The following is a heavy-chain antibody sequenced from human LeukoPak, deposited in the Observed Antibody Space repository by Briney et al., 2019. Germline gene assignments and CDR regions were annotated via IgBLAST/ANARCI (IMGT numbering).Heavy chain of an antibody. D-gene: IGHD3-9*01. Sequence: SETLSLTCTVSGGXISSGDYYWSWIRQPPGKGLEWIGYIYYSGSTYYNPSLKSRVTISVDTSKNQFSLKLSSVTAADTAVYYCARERESNLTGYYPSYFDYWGQGTLVTVSS. J-gene: IGHJ4*02. CDR2: IYYSGST. CDR1: GGXISSGDYY. CDR3: ARERESNLTGYYPSYFDY. V-gene: IGHV4-30-4*01.